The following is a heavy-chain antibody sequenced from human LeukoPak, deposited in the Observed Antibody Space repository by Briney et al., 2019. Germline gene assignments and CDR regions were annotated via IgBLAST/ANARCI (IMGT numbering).Heavy chain of an antibody. CDR1: GFTFSSFA. Sequence: GGSLRLSCAASGFTFSSFAMSWVRQAPGKGLEWVLSISVSGDRSFYADSVKGRFTISRDNSKDTLYLHMNSLRAEDTAVYYCAKDPRVGASAAECFQHWGQGTLVTVSS. V-gene: IGHV3-23*01. CDR2: ISVSGDRS. CDR3: AKDPRVGASAAECFQH. D-gene: IGHD1-26*01. J-gene: IGHJ1*01.